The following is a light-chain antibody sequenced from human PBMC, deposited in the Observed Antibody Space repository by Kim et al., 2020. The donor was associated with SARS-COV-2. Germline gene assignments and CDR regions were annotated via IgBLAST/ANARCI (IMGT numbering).Light chain of an antibody. Sequence: SYELTQPPSVSVAPGETARFSCGGDNIGSKSVQWYLQKPGQAPSLVIYDDHERPSGIPERVSGSNSGNTATLTISRVDAGDEADYYCQVWDRSSDHWVFG. V-gene: IGLV3-21*04. CDR3: QVWDRSSDHWV. CDR2: DDH. J-gene: IGLJ3*02. CDR1: NIGSKS.